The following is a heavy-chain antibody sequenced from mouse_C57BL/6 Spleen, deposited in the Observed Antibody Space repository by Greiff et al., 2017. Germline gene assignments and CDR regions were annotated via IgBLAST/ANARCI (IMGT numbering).Heavy chain of an antibody. J-gene: IGHJ1*03. Sequence: QVQLQQPGAELVKPGDSVTLSCKASGYTFTSYWMHWVKQRPGQGLEWIGMIHPNSGSTNYNEKFKSKATLTVDKSSSTAYMQLTSLTSTDSAVXNSARGYGSSYRYFDVWGTRTTVPVTS. CDR1: GYTFTSYW. CDR2: IHPNSGST. CDR3: ARGYGSSYRYFDV. D-gene: IGHD1-1*01. V-gene: IGHV1-64*01.